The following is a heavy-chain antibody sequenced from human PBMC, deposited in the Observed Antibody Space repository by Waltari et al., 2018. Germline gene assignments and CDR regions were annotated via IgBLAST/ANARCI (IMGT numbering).Heavy chain of an antibody. D-gene: IGHD5-18*01. CDR2: ISCSGGST. Sequence: EVQLLESGGGLVQPGGSLRLSCAASGFTFSSYAMSWVRQAPGKGLAWVSAISCSGGSTCYADSVKGRFTISRDNSKNTLYLQMNSLRAEDTAVDYCAKCDSYGPTDYWGQGTLVTVSS. V-gene: IGHV3-23*01. CDR1: GFTFSSYA. J-gene: IGHJ4*02. CDR3: AKCDSYGPTDY.